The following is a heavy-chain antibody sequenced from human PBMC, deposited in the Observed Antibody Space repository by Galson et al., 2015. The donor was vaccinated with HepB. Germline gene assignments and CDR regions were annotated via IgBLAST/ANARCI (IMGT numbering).Heavy chain of an antibody. Sequence: SLRLSCAASRITFTNYWMSWVRQAPGKGLGWVANIKQDGSEKYYVDSVKGRFTISRDAAKNSVYLQMNSLRVEDMAVYYCVIAAADYWGQGALVTVSS. V-gene: IGHV3-7*01. CDR2: IKQDGSEK. CDR3: VIAAADY. CDR1: RITFTNYW. D-gene: IGHD6-25*01. J-gene: IGHJ4*02.